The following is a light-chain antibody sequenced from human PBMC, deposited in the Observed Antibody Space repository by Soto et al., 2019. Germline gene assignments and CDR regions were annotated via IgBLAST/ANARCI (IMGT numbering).Light chain of an antibody. J-gene: IGKJ1*01. V-gene: IGKV3-20*01. CDR1: QSVTSSF. Sequence: EIVLTQSPGTLSLSPGESATLSCRASQSVTSSFLAWYQQKPGQAPRLLIYGASRRATGIPDRFSGSGSGTDFTLTISSLEPQDFAMYYCQQYASSPGTFGQGTKVDIK. CDR3: QQYASSPGT. CDR2: GAS.